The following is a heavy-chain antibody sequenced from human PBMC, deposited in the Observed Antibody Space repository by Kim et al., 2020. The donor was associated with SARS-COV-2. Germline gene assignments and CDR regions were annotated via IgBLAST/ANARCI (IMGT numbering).Heavy chain of an antibody. CDR2: IYYGGTT. CDR1: GGSIGYYY. V-gene: IGHV4-59*08. CDR3: ARQSKRRYSGYDFAAFEI. Sequence: SETLSLTCTVSGGSIGYYYWSWVRQPPGKGLEWIGDIYYGGTTNYKPSLQSRVTISLDTPKNQFSLEVTSVTAADTAVYYCARQSKRRYSGYDFAAFEIWGQGTIVTVSS. J-gene: IGHJ3*02. D-gene: IGHD5-12*01.